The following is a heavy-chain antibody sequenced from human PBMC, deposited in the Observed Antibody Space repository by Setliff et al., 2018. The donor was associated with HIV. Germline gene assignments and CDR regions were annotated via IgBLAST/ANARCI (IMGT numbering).Heavy chain of an antibody. CDR1: GYTFTGYY. D-gene: IGHD6-13*01. CDR3: ARDPDRVRGIYYMDV. J-gene: IGHJ6*03. CDR2: INPNSGGT. Sequence: AASVKVSCKASGYTFTGYYMHWVRQAPGQGLEWMGWINPNSGGTNYAQNFQGRVTITADDSTSTAYMELTSLRSEDTAVYYCARDPDRVRGIYYMDVWDKGTTVTV. V-gene: IGHV1-2*02.